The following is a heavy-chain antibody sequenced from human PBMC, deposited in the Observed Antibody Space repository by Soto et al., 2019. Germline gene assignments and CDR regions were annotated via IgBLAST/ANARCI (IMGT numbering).Heavy chain of an antibody. CDR1: GYTFTSYA. CDR3: ARGPNIVVVPAAHPGDY. J-gene: IGHJ4*02. D-gene: IGHD2-2*01. V-gene: IGHV1-2*04. CDR2: INPNSGGT. Sequence: ASVKVSCKASGYTFTSYAMHWVRQAPGQGLEWMGWINPNSGGTNYAQKFQGWVTMTRDTSISTAYMELSRLRSDDTAVYYCARGPNIVVVPAAHPGDYWGQGTLVTVSS.